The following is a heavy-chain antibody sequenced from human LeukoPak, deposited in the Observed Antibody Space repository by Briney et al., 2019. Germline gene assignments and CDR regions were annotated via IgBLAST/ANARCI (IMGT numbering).Heavy chain of an antibody. CDR3: ARARPYYYGMDV. CDR2: INHSGST. J-gene: IGHJ6*02. V-gene: IGHV4-34*01. CDR1: GGSFSGYY. Sequence: SETLSLTCAVYGGSFSGYYWSWIRQPPGKGLEWIGEINHSGSTNYNPSLKSRVTISVDTSKNQFSLKLSSVTAADTAVYYCARARPYYYGMDVWGQGTTVTVSS.